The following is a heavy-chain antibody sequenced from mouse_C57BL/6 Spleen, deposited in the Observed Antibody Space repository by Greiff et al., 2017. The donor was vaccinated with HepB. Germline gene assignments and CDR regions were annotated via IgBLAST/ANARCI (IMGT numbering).Heavy chain of an antibody. CDR1: GYSITSGYY. Sequence: EVQVVESGPGLVKPSQSLSLTCSVTGYSITSGYYWNWIRQFPGNKLEWMGYISYDGSNNYNPSLKNRISITRDTSKNQFFLKLNSVTTEDTATYYCARDLGAMDYWGQGTSVTVSS. D-gene: IGHD4-1*01. CDR3: ARDLGAMDY. J-gene: IGHJ4*01. CDR2: ISYDGSN. V-gene: IGHV3-6*01.